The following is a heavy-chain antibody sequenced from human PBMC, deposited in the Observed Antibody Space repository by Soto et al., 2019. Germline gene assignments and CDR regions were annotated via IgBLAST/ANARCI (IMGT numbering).Heavy chain of an antibody. D-gene: IGHD6-25*01. Sequence: QVQLVQSWDEVKNPGASVKVSCRPSGYTFTDYHIHWVRQAPGQGREFMGWINANNGGAGSSQQFQGRLTVTRDTSISTVYMELSNMRYDDTAVYFCAREGGSDSLAPKNTWFDTWCPGTRVTVSS. J-gene: IGHJ5*01. CDR1: GYTFTDYH. CDR2: INANNGGA. V-gene: IGHV1-2*02. CDR3: AREGGSDSLAPKNTWFDT.